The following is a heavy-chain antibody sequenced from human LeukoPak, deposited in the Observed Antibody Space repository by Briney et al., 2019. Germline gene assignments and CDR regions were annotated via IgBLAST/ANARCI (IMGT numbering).Heavy chain of an antibody. D-gene: IGHD6-19*01. V-gene: IGHV3-48*03. J-gene: IGHJ4*02. CDR2: ISSSGSTI. Sequence: GGSLRLSCAASGFTFSSYEMNWVRQAPGKGLEWVPYISSSGSTIYYADSVKGRLTISRDNAKNSLFLQMNSLRAEDTAVYYCARDGPGWSRDYWGQGTLVTVSS. CDR1: GFTFSSYE. CDR3: ARDGPGWSRDY.